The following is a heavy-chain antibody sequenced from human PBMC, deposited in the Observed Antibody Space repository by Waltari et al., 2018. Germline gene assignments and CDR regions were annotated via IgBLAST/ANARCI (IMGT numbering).Heavy chain of an antibody. Sequence: EVQLVESGGGLVQPGRSLRLSCAASGFTFDDYAMHWVRQAPGKGLEWVSGISWNSGSIGYADSVKGRFTISRDNAKNSLYLQMNSLRAEDTALYYCAKSGYYDSSGYFDYYYYYMDVWGKGTTVTVSS. CDR1: GFTFDDYA. CDR2: ISWNSGSI. D-gene: IGHD3-22*01. J-gene: IGHJ6*03. CDR3: AKSGYYDSSGYFDYYYYYMDV. V-gene: IGHV3-9*01.